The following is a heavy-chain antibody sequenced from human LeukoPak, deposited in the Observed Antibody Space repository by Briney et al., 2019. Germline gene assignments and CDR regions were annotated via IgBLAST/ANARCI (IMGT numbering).Heavy chain of an antibody. CDR3: ARRCSGGSCHNY. V-gene: IGHV4-34*01. D-gene: IGHD2-15*01. CDR1: GGSFSGYY. Sequence: SETLSLTCAVYGGSFSGYYWSWIRQPPGKGLEWIGEINHSGSTNYNPSLKSRVTISVDTSKNQFSLKLSSVTAADTAVYYCARRCSGGSCHNYWGQGTLVTVSS. CDR2: INHSGST. J-gene: IGHJ4*02.